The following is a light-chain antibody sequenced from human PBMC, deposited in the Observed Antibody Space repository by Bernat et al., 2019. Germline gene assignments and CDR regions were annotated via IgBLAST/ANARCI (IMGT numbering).Light chain of an antibody. J-gene: IGLJ1*01. CDR2: QDS. CDR1: KLGEKY. Sequence: SYELTQPPSVSVSPGQTASITCSEDKLGEKYVGGYRRKQAKPPVMAIYQDSKRPSGITERISGSKSGNTATLTISGTQALDEADYYCQAWDSSTASYVFGSGTKVTVL. CDR3: QAWDSSTASYV. V-gene: IGLV3-1*01.